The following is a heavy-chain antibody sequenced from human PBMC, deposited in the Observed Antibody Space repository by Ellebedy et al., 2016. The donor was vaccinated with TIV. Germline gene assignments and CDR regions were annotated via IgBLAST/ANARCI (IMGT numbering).Heavy chain of an antibody. CDR3: ARDHPLGIENFDY. Sequence: PGGSLRLSCAASGFTFSSYWMHWVRQAPGKGLVWVARINSDGSSTSYADSVKGRFTISRDNAKNTLYLQMNSLRAEDTAVYYCARDHPLGIENFDYWGQGTLVTVSS. V-gene: IGHV3-74*01. J-gene: IGHJ4*02. D-gene: IGHD7-27*01. CDR2: INSDGSST. CDR1: GFTFSSYW.